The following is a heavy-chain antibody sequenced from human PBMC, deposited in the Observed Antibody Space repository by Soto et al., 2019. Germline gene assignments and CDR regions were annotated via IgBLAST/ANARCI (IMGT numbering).Heavy chain of an antibody. D-gene: IGHD3-10*01. CDR3: ARDFYYYGSGTMGRYFDY. J-gene: IGHJ4*02. V-gene: IGHV3-66*01. CDR2: IYSGGIT. Sequence: EVQLVEAGGGLVQPGGSLRLSWAASGITVSSHYMSWVRQAPGKGLEWVSVIYSGGITYYADSVKGRFTISRDNAKNTLYLQLSSLRAEDTAVYYCARDFYYYGSGTMGRYFDYWGQGTLVTVSS. CDR1: GITVSSHY.